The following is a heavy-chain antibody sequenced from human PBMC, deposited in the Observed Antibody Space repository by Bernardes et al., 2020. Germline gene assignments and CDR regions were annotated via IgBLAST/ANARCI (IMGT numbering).Heavy chain of an antibody. CDR1: GFTFSNYW. CDR2: IKYDEIET. Sequence: GGSLRLSCAASGFTFSNYWMTWVRQAPGKGLEWVANIKYDEIETYYAGSVEGRFTISRDNAKNSLFLQMDRLRDEDTAVYYCVRQYSGSSRGFDFWGQGTLVTVSS. J-gene: IGHJ4*02. CDR3: VRQYSGSSRGFDF. D-gene: IGHD1-26*01. V-gene: IGHV3-7*01.